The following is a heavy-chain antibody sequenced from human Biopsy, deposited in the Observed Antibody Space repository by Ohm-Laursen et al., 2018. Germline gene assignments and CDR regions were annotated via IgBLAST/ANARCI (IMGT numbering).Heavy chain of an antibody. CDR1: RFTFATYG. V-gene: IGHV3-23*01. CDR2: ISSTGNST. J-gene: IGHJ2*01. CDR3: AKDRRTMRVWYFDL. Sequence: SLRLSCAASRFTFATYGMSWVRQAPGKELEWVSGISSTGNSTYYADSVKGRFTISRDNSKNTLYLQLNSLRVEDTALYYCAKDRRTMRVWYFDLWGRGTLVTVSS. D-gene: IGHD4/OR15-4a*01.